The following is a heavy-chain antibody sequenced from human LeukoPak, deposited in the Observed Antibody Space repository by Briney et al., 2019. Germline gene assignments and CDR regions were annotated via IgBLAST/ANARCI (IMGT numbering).Heavy chain of an antibody. CDR1: GYTFTSYG. J-gene: IGHJ3*02. CDR3: ARDKRSYYRTDDAFDI. V-gene: IGHV1-18*01. Sequence: GASVKVSCKASGYTFTSYGISWVRQAPGQGLEWMGWISAYNGNTNYAQKLQGRVTMTTDTSTSTAYMELRSLRSDDTAVYYCARDKRSYYRTDDAFDIWGQGTMITVSS. CDR2: ISAYNGNT. D-gene: IGHD1-26*01.